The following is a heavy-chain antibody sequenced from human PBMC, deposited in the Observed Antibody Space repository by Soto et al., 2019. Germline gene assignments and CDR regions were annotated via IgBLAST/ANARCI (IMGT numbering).Heavy chain of an antibody. Sequence: GGSLRLSCAASGFTFSSYWIHWVRQAPGKGLVWVSRINSDGSTTNYADSVKGRFTISRDNAENTLYLQMNILRVEDTAVYYCARDGGGYSGYGGLDSWGRGTLVTVSS. CDR1: GFTFSSYW. CDR3: ARDGGGYSGYGGLDS. J-gene: IGHJ4*02. D-gene: IGHD5-12*01. CDR2: INSDGSTT. V-gene: IGHV3-74*01.